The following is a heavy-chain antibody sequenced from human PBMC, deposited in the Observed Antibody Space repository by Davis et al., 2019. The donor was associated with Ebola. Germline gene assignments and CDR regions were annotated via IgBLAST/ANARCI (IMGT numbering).Heavy chain of an antibody. CDR2: IWYDGSNK. V-gene: IGHV3-33*08. CDR3: ARTRIAVAGLFYYYYGMDV. D-gene: IGHD6-19*01. CDR1: GFTFSSYG. Sequence: GESLKISCAASGFTFSSYGMHWVRQAPGKGLEWVAVIWYDGSNKYYADSVKGRFTISRDNSKNTLYLQMNSLRAEDTAVYYCARTRIAVAGLFYYYYGMDVWGQGTTVTVSS. J-gene: IGHJ6*02.